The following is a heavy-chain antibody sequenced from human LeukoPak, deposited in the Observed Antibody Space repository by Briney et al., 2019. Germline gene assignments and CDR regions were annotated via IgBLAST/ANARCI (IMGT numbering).Heavy chain of an antibody. CDR3: ARKTGYSSSWYPGYFDY. V-gene: IGHV3-7*03. Sequence: PGGSLRLSCAASGFTFGSYWMSWVRQAPGKGLEWVANIKQDGSEKYYVDSVKGRFTISRDNAKNSLYLQMNSLRAEDTAVYYCARKTGYSSSWYPGYFDYWGQGTLVTVSS. J-gene: IGHJ4*02. CDR1: GFTFGSYW. CDR2: IKQDGSEK. D-gene: IGHD6-13*01.